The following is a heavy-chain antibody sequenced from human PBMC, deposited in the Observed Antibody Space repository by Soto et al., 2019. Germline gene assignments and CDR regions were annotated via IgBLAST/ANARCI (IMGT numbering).Heavy chain of an antibody. Sequence: GGSLRLSCAASGFTFSSYAMSWVRQAPGKGLEWVSAISGSGGSTYYADSVRGRFTISRDNSKNTLYLQMNSLRAEDTAVYYCAKASIAARRPFDYWGQGTLVTVSS. CDR3: AKASIAARRPFDY. CDR1: GFTFSSYA. V-gene: IGHV3-23*01. CDR2: ISGSGGST. J-gene: IGHJ4*02. D-gene: IGHD6-6*01.